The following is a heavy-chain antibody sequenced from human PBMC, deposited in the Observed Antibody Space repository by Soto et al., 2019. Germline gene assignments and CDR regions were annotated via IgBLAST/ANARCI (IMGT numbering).Heavy chain of an antibody. D-gene: IGHD3-10*01. CDR2: INPSGGST. V-gene: IGHV1-46*01. Sequence: ASVKVSCKASGYTFTSYYMHWVRQAPGQGLEWMGIINPSGGSTSYAQKFQGRVTMTRDTSTSTVYMELSSLRSEDTAVYYCARDKAYYYGSGSPSPYYYYYGMDFWGQGTTVTVSS. J-gene: IGHJ6*02. CDR1: GYTFTSYY. CDR3: ARDKAYYYGSGSPSPYYYYYGMDF.